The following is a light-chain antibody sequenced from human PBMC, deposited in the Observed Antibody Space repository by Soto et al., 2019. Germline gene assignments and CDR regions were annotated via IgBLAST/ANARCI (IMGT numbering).Light chain of an antibody. Sequence: QSVLTQPPSVSAAPGQKVTISCSGSSSNIGNNYVSWYQQLPGTAPKLLIYDNNKRPSGIPDRFSGSKSGTSATLGITGLQNGDEADYYCGTWDSSLSAPVVFGGGTKLTVL. CDR3: GTWDSSLSAPVV. J-gene: IGLJ2*01. V-gene: IGLV1-51*01. CDR2: DNN. CDR1: SSNIGNNY.